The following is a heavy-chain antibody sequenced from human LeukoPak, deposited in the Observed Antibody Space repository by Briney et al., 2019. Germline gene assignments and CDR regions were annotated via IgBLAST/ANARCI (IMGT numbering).Heavy chain of an antibody. D-gene: IGHD4-23*01. CDR2: IWYDGSNK. Sequence: PGRSLRLSCVASGFTFSSYGMHWVRQAPGKGLEWVAVIWYDGSNKYYADSVKGRFTISRDNSKNTLYLQMNSLRAEDTAVYYCARAADYGGTLDYWGQGTLVTVSS. V-gene: IGHV3-33*01. CDR1: GFTFSSYG. CDR3: ARAADYGGTLDY. J-gene: IGHJ4*02.